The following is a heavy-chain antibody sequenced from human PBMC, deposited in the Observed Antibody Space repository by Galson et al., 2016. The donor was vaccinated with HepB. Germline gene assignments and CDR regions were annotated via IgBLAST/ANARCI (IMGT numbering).Heavy chain of an antibody. Sequence: TLSLTCAVSGGSINSGGYSWSWIRQPPGKGLEYIGYIYYSGATYYNPSLKSRVTISVDRAKNQVSLTLSSVTAADTAVYYCARGAPGDYYYGMDVWGQGTTLTVAS. CDR2: IYYSGAT. J-gene: IGHJ6*02. CDR3: ARGAPGDYYYGMDV. V-gene: IGHV4-30-2*01. CDR1: GGSINSGGYS.